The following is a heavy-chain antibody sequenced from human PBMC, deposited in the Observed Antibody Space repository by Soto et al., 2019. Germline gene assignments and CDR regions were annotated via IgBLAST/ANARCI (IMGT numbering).Heavy chain of an antibody. D-gene: IGHD6-13*01. CDR3: VKDRGPIAAAGPFDY. V-gene: IGHV3-64D*06. Sequence: QTGGSLRLSCSASGFTFSSYAMHWVRQAPGKGLGYVSAISSNGGSTYYADSVKGRFTISRDNSKNTLYLQMSSLRAEDTAVYYCVKDRGPIAAAGPFDYWGQGTLVTVSS. J-gene: IGHJ4*02. CDR1: GFTFSSYA. CDR2: ISSNGGST.